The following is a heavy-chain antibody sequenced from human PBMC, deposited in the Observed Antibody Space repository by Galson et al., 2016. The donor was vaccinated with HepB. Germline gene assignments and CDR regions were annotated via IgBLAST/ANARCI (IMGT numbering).Heavy chain of an antibody. CDR3: TKEPARRVSGWYVEE. J-gene: IGHJ4*02. Sequence: LRLSCAASGFTFSDYGMHWVRQAPDKGLEWVTVIAHDGSIAFYADSVKGRFTASRDNSRNTLYLQMNNLINEDSALYYCTKEPARRVSGWYVEEWGQGTLVTVSS. V-gene: IGHV3-30*18. CDR1: GFTFSDYG. D-gene: IGHD6-19*01. CDR2: IAHDGSIA.